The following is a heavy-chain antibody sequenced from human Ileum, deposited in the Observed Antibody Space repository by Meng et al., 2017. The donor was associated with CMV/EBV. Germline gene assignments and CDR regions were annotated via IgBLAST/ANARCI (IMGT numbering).Heavy chain of an antibody. D-gene: IGHD2-2*02. CDR3: ARNGYCGGISCYNLDY. Sequence: GGSLRLSCAASGFTFSDYYMSWIRQAPGKGLEWVSYISSSGSTIYYADSVKGRFTISRDNAKNSLYLQMNSLRAEDTAVYYCARNGYCGGISCYNLDYWGQGTLVTVSS. CDR2: ISSSGSTI. CDR1: GFTFSDYY. V-gene: IGHV3-11*04. J-gene: IGHJ4*02.